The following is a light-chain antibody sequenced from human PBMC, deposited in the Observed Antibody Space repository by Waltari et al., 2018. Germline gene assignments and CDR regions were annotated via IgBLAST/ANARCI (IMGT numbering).Light chain of an antibody. Sequence: NFILTQPRSVSESPGKTVTISCTRSAGSIATNFVQWFQQRPGSAPSTVIYEDDQRPFGVSDRFSGSIDRSSNSASLTISGLKTEDEADYFCQSYDDTMVFGGGTTLTVL. J-gene: IGLJ3*02. CDR1: AGSIATNF. CDR2: EDD. CDR3: QSYDDTMV. V-gene: IGLV6-57*03.